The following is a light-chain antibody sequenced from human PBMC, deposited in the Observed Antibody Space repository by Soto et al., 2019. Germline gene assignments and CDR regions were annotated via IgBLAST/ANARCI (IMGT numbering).Light chain of an antibody. J-gene: IGKJ4*01. V-gene: IGKV3-15*01. CDR2: KTS. CDR1: QSVGTN. Sequence: EVVMTQSPATVSVSPGERTSLSCRASQSVGTNLGWYQQKPGQAPRLLISKTSIRATGVPARFSGSGSVTEFTLTISSLQSEDFAVYYCQQYANWPLTFGGGTKVDIK. CDR3: QQYANWPLT.